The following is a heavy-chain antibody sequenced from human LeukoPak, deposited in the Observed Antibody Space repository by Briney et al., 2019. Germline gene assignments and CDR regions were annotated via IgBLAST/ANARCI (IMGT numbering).Heavy chain of an antibody. CDR2: INPNSGGT. CDR3: ARQTYYDFWSGYYEFDY. Sequence: ASVKVSCRASGYTFTGYYMHWVRQAPGQGLEWMGWINPNSGGTNYAQKFQGRVTMTRDTSISTAYMELSRLRSDDTAVYYCARQTYYDFWSGYYEFDYWGQGTLVTVSS. J-gene: IGHJ4*02. CDR1: GYTFTGYY. V-gene: IGHV1-2*02. D-gene: IGHD3-3*01.